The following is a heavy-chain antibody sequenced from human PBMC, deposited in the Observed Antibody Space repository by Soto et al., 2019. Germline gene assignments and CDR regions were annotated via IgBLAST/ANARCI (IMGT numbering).Heavy chain of an antibody. J-gene: IGHJ4*02. Sequence: GESLKISCKGSGYSFTSYWIGWVRQMPGKGLEWMGIIYPGDSDTRYSPSFRGQVTISADKSISTAYLQWSSLKASDTAMYYCARSEYSYGYRLYYFDYWGQGTLVTVSS. V-gene: IGHV5-51*01. CDR1: GYSFTSYW. CDR2: IYPGDSDT. D-gene: IGHD5-18*01. CDR3: ARSEYSYGYRLYYFDY.